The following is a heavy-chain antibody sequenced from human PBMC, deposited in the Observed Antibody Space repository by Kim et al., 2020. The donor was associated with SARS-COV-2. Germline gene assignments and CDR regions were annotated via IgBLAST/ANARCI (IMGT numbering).Heavy chain of an antibody. CDR2: ISWNSGSI. CDR1: GFTFDDYA. Sequence: GGSLRLSCAASGFTFDDYAMHWVRQAPGKGLEWVSGISWNSGSIGYADSVKGRFTISRDNAKNSLYLQMNSLRAEDTALYYCAKDSSSWYEQGYFQHWGQGTLVNVSS. CDR3: AKDSSSWYEQGYFQH. J-gene: IGHJ1*01. D-gene: IGHD6-13*01. V-gene: IGHV3-9*01.